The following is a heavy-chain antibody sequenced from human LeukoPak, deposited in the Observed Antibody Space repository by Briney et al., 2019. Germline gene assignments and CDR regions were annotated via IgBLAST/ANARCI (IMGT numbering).Heavy chain of an antibody. J-gene: IGHJ5*02. Sequence: PSETLSLTCTVSGGSISNYYWNWVRQPPGRGLEWIGYIYKTGSTIYSPSPESRVIMSVDTSQNQFSLKLRSVTAADTAIYYCAGEESGYEYSPFYLWGQGILVTVSS. CDR2: IYKTGST. CDR3: AGEESGYEYSPFYL. CDR1: GGSISNYY. D-gene: IGHD5-12*01. V-gene: IGHV4-59*01.